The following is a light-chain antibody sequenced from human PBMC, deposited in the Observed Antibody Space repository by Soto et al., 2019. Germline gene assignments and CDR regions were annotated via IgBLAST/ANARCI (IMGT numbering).Light chain of an antibody. CDR3: QQYGSSPWT. CDR2: GAS. CDR1: QXVXXSX. V-gene: IGKV3-20*01. Sequence: EIVXXXSPXXXXLSPGERATXXXXXSQXVXXSXLAWYQQKPGQAPRPLIYGASSRAIGIPDRFSGSGSGTDFTLTISRLEPEDFAVYYCQQYGSSPWTFGQGTKVEIK. J-gene: IGKJ1*01.